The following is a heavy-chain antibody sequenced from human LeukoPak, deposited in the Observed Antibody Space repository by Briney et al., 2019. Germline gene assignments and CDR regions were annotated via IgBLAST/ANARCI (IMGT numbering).Heavy chain of an antibody. J-gene: IGHJ5*02. CDR2: IYYSGST. CDR3: ARGGYYGSGNDFRFDP. CDR1: GGSISSYY. D-gene: IGHD3-10*01. V-gene: IGHV4-59*01. Sequence: SETLPLTCTVSGGSISSYYWSWIRQPPGKGLEWIGYIYYSGSTNYNPSLKSRVTISVDTSKNQFSLKLTSVTAADTAVYFCARGGYYGSGNDFRFDPWGQGTLVTVSS.